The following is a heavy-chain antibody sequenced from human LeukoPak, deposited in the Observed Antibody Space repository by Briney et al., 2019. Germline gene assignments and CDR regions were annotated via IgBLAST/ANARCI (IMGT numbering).Heavy chain of an antibody. D-gene: IGHD5-18*01. CDR1: GYTFTYYW. V-gene: IGHV5-51*01. CDR2: IYPSDSDT. J-gene: IGHJ3*02. CDR3: ARSDTAMSNGFDI. Sequence: GESLKISCKASGYTFTYYWIAWVRQMPGKGLEWMGIIYPSDSDTRYSPSFQGQVTDSADKSISTAYLQWSSLKASDSAMYYCARSDTAMSNGFDIWGQGTMVTVSS.